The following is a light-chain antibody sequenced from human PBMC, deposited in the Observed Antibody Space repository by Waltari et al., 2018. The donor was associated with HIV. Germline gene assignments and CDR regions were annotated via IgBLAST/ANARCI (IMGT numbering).Light chain of an antibody. V-gene: IGKV1-5*03. CDR3: QQYNDHLYT. Sequence: DIQMTQSPSTVSASVGDRVTITCWASQSISNWLAWYQHTPGKAPKLLIYEASILESGVPSRFSGSGSGTEFTLTISSLQPDDFAAYYCQQYNDHLYTFGQGTKLEI. CDR2: EAS. J-gene: IGKJ2*01. CDR1: QSISNW.